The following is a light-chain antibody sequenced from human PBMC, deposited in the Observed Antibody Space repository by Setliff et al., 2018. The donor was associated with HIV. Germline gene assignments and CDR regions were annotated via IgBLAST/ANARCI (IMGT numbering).Light chain of an antibody. J-gene: IGLJ1*01. Sequence: QSALTQPASVSGSPGQSITISCTGTSSDVGNYNLVSWYQQHPGKAPKLMIYEVSKRPSGVSNRFSGSKSGSTASLAISGLQADDEGDYYCCSYAGTDTFVVFGTGTKVTVL. CDR1: SSDVGNYNL. CDR2: EVS. CDR3: CSYAGTDTFVV. V-gene: IGLV2-23*02.